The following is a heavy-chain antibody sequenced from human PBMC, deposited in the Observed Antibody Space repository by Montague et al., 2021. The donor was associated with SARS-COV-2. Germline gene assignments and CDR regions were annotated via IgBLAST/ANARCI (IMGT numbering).Heavy chain of an antibody. D-gene: IGHD2-8*01. CDR3: ARKIMENAFDV. CDR2: IYESGST. V-gene: IGHV4-30-2*01. J-gene: IGHJ3*01. Sequence: TLSLTCTVSGVSISSGDYSWNWIRQPPGKGLEWIGFIYESGSTLYNPSLKSRITISVDRSKNQFSLRLNSVTAADTAVYYCARKIMENAFDVWGQGTTVTVSS. CDR1: GVSISSGDYS.